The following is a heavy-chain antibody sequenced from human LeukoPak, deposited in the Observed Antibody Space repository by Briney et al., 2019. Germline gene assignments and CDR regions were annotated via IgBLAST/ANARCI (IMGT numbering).Heavy chain of an antibody. Sequence: ASVKVSCKASGYTFTSYGISWVRQAPGRGLEWMEWISAYNGNTNYAQKLQGRVTMTTDTSTSTAYMELRSLRSDDTAVYYCARGTVLSPPMTTVTTVDYWGQGTLVTVSS. CDR2: ISAYNGNT. CDR1: GYTFTSYG. V-gene: IGHV1-18*01. D-gene: IGHD4-11*01. CDR3: ARGTVLSPPMTTVTTVDY. J-gene: IGHJ4*02.